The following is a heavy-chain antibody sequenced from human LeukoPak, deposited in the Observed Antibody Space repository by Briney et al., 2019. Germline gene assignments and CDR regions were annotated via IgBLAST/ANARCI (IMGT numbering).Heavy chain of an antibody. CDR3: ARDRMSFSWYCDT. D-gene: IGHD6-13*01. Sequence: PGGSLRLSCATSGFTFSGYGMHWVRQAPGKGLEWVTVIWSDGSNKYYADSVKGRFTISRDNAKNSLYLQMNSLRAEDTAVYYCARDRMSFSWYCDTWGQGTLVTVSS. CDR1: GFTFSGYG. V-gene: IGHV3-33*01. CDR2: IWSDGSNK. J-gene: IGHJ4*02.